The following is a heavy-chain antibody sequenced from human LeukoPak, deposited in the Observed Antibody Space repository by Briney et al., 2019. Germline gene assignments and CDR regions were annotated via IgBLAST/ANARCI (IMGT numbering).Heavy chain of an antibody. D-gene: IGHD5-18*01. J-gene: IGHJ4*02. Sequence: SETLSLTCNVSGVSISTNYWSWIRQPPGKGLEWIGRIHTSGITNYNPSLKSRVTMSLDTSKNQFSLNLSSVTAADTAVYYCARAYYSYGYFYFDYWGQGTLVTVSS. CDR1: GVSISTNY. V-gene: IGHV4-4*07. CDR2: IHTSGIT. CDR3: ARAYYSYGYFYFDY.